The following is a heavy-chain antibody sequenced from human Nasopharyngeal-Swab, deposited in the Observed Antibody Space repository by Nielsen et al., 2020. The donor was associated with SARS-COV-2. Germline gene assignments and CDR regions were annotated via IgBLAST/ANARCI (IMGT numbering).Heavy chain of an antibody. Sequence: GESLKISCAVSGFTFTNYWMHWVRRPPGKVLVWVSRINIDGSRTGYADSVKGRFTISRDSSKNTLYLQMNSLRAEDTAVYYCARDTSVDIVLLYYGMDVWGQGTTVTVSS. CDR1: GFTFTNYW. CDR3: ARDTSVDIVLLYYGMDV. J-gene: IGHJ6*02. D-gene: IGHD5-12*01. CDR2: INIDGSRT. V-gene: IGHV3-74*01.